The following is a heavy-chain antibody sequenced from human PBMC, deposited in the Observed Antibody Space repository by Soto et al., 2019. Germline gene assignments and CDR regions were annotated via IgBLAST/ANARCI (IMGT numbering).Heavy chain of an antibody. CDR1: GFTFSDYF. J-gene: IGHJ4*02. CDR3: AIGHWLGC. CDR2: IKQDGNER. V-gene: IGHV3-7*01. Sequence: ELQLVDSGGALVQPGESLRLSCAASGFTFSDYFMTWVRQAPGKGLEWVATIKQDGNERYYVDSVKGRFTISRDNAKNSLYLQMNAQRAEYTAVYYCAIGHWLGCWGQGTLVTVSS. D-gene: IGHD6-19*01.